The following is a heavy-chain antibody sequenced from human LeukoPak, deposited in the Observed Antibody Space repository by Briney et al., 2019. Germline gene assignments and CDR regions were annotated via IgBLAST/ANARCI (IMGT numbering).Heavy chain of an antibody. Sequence: GGSLRLSCAASGFTVSSNYMSWVRQAPGKGLEWVSVIYSGGSTYYADSVKGRFTISRDNAKNSLYLQTNSLRAEDTAVYYCARGSSGYYSPADYWGQGTPVTVSS. J-gene: IGHJ4*02. D-gene: IGHD3-22*01. CDR1: GFTVSSNY. CDR2: IYSGGST. CDR3: ARGSSGYYSPADY. V-gene: IGHV3-53*01.